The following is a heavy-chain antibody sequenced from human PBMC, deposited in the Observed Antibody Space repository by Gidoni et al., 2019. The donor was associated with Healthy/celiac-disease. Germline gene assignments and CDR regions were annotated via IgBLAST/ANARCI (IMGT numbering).Heavy chain of an antibody. CDR2: IYSGGST. D-gene: IGHD3-22*01. CDR3: ARGPYYYDSSGLDY. CDR1: GFTVSSNY. Sequence: EVQLVESGGGLIQPGGSLRLSCAASGFTVSSNYMSWVRQAPGKGLEWVSVIYSGGSTYYADSVKGRFTISRDNSKNTLYLQMNSLRAEDTAVYYCARGPYYYDSSGLDYWGQGTLVTVSS. J-gene: IGHJ4*02. V-gene: IGHV3-53*01.